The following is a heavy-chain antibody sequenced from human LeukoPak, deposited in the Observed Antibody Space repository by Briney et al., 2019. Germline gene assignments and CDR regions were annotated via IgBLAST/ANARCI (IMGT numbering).Heavy chain of an antibody. CDR3: TKRQGPTSGSYDYFDP. CDR1: GGSISGNY. Sequence: SETLSLTCTVSGGSISGNYWSWIRQPPGQGLEWMAYIHSSGYNNYNPSLKSRVTISVDTSNNQFSLKVTSVTAADTAMYYCTKRQGPTSGSYDYFDPWGQGALVTVSS. CDR2: IHSSGYN. J-gene: IGHJ5*02. D-gene: IGHD1-26*01. V-gene: IGHV4-4*09.